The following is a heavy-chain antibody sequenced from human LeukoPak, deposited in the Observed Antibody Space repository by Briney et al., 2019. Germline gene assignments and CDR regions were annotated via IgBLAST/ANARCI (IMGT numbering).Heavy chain of an antibody. V-gene: IGHV1-3*01. CDR1: GYTFTSYA. J-gene: IGHJ4*02. CDR3: AREGGAAGTKVYYFDY. D-gene: IGHD6-13*01. Sequence: GASVKVSCKASGYTFTSYAMHWVRQAPGQRLEWMGWINAGNGNTKYSQKFQGRVTITRDTSASTAYMELSSLRSEDTAVYYCAREGGAAGTKVYYFDYWGQGTLVTVSS. CDR2: INAGNGNT.